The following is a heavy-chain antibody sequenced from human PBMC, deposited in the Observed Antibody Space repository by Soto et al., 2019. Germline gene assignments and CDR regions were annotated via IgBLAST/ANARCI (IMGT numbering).Heavy chain of an antibody. Sequence: ASVKVSCKASGGTFSSYSISWVRQAPGQGLEWMGRIIPILGIANYAQKFQGRVTITADKSTSTTYMELSSLGSEDTAVYYCATVRRDYDILTGYYTFCFDDWGEGTLVTVCS. CDR2: IIPILGIA. CDR1: GGTFSSYS. V-gene: IGHV1-69*02. J-gene: IGHJ4*02. D-gene: IGHD3-9*01. CDR3: ATVRRDYDILTGYYTFCFDD.